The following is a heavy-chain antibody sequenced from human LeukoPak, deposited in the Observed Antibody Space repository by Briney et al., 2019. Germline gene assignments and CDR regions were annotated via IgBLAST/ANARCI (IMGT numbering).Heavy chain of an antibody. V-gene: IGHV3-30-3*01. CDR3: AKGSWCLEG. D-gene: IGHD2-8*01. CDR1: GFTFSSYA. J-gene: IGHJ4*02. CDR2: ISYDGSNK. Sequence: QPGRSLRLSCAASGFTFSSYAMHWVRQAPGKGLEWVAVISYDGSNKYYADSVKGRFTISRDNSKNTLYLQMNSLRAEDTAVYYCAKGSWCLEGWGQGTLVTVSS.